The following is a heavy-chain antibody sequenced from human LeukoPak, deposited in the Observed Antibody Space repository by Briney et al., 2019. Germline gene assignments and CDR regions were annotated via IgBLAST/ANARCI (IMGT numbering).Heavy chain of an antibody. CDR1: GFTFSSYA. J-gene: IGHJ4*02. D-gene: IGHD3-3*01. CDR2: IRYDGSNK. V-gene: IGHV3-30*02. Sequence: GGSLRLSCAASGFTFSSYAMSWVRQAPGKGLEWVAFIRYDGSNKYYADSVKGRFTISRDNSKNTLYLQMNSLRAEDTAVYYCAKDHNDDFWSGYYYYWGQGTLVTVSS. CDR3: AKDHNDDFWSGYYYY.